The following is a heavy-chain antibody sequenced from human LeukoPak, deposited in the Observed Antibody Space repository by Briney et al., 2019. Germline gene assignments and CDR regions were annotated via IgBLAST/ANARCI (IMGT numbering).Heavy chain of an antibody. D-gene: IGHD1-1*01. CDR1: EFTFRTYG. V-gene: IGHV3-30*03. CDR2: ISYDGSNK. CDR3: ASGGGGTGTFDY. Sequence: GGSLRLSCAASEFTFRTYGMHWVRQAPGKGLEWVAVISYDGSNKYYADSVKGRFTISRDNSKNTLYLQMNSLRAEDTAVYYCASGGGGTGTFDYWGQGTLVTVSS. J-gene: IGHJ4*02.